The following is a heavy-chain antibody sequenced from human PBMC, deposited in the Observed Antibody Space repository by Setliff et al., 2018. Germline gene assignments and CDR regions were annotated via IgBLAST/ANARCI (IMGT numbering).Heavy chain of an antibody. CDR2: ISSGSGII. V-gene: IGHV3-48*01. J-gene: IGHJ4*02. CDR3: VRDRSGDYAFDF. CDR1: GFTFTTYA. Sequence: GGSLRLSCAASGFTFTTYAMSWARQAPGKGPEWVAHISSGSGIIKYADSVNGRFTVSRDNAKESLYLQMNNLGAEDTAVYFCVRDRSGDYAFDFWGQGTLVTVSS. D-gene: IGHD4-17*01.